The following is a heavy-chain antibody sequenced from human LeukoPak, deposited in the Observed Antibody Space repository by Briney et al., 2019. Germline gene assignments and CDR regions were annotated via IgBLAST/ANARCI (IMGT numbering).Heavy chain of an antibody. J-gene: IGHJ4*02. Sequence: GGSLRLSCAASGFIFSSSWMSWVRQAPGKGLEWVAYIKQDGSEKYYVDSVKGRFTISRDNAESSLYLQMNSLRAEDTAVYYCARDSKEYSYGFDYWGQGTLVTVSS. D-gene: IGHD5-18*01. V-gene: IGHV3-7*01. CDR2: IKQDGSEK. CDR1: GFIFSSSW. CDR3: ARDSKEYSYGFDY.